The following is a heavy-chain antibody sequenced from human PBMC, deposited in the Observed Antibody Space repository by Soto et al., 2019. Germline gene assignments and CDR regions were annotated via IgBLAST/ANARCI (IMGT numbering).Heavy chain of an antibody. CDR1: GGSISSSSYY. J-gene: IGHJ5*02. D-gene: IGHD3-22*01. V-gene: IGHV4-39*01. Sequence: QLQLQESGPGLVKPSETLSLTCTVSGGSISSSSYYWGWIRQPPGKGLEWIGSIYYSGSTYYNPSLQSRVTISVDTSKNQFSLKLSSVTAADTAVYYCARHGDYYDSSGYYSYNWFDPWGQGTLVTVSS. CDR3: ARHGDYYDSSGYYSYNWFDP. CDR2: IYYSGST.